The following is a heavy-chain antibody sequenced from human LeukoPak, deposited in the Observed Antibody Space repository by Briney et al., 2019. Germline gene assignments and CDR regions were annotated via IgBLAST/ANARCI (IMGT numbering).Heavy chain of an antibody. Sequence: GGSLRLSCAASGFTGSSTYMSWVRQAPGRGLEWVSVIYSGGNTYYADSVKGRFTISRDTSKNTLYLQMNSLRVEDTAVYYCARQFGDYWGQGTLVTVSS. D-gene: IGHD3-10*01. V-gene: IGHV3-53*01. CDR2: IYSGGNT. CDR3: ARQFGDY. CDR1: GFTGSSTY. J-gene: IGHJ4*02.